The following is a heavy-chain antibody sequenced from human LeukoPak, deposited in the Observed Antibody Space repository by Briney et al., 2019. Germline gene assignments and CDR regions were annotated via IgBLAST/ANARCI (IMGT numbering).Heavy chain of an antibody. CDR2: IIPMFGTA. CDR1: GGIFSTYA. D-gene: IGHD2-2*01. Sequence: ASVKVSCRASGGIFSTYAISWVRQAPGQGLEWMGGIIPMFGTAKYAQKFQGRVTITADESTSTAYMELSSLRSEDTALYYCARWGSSTITRPYYFDYWGQGTLVTVSS. V-gene: IGHV1-69*13. J-gene: IGHJ4*02. CDR3: ARWGSSTITRPYYFDY.